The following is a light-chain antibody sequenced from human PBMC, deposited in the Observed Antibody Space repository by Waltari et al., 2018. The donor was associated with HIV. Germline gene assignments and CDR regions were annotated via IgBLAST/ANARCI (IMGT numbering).Light chain of an antibody. CDR2: STN. CDR1: SGSVSPRYY. CDR3: VLYMGSGIWV. J-gene: IGLJ3*02. V-gene: IGLV8-61*01. Sequence: QAVVTQEPSFSVSPGGTVTLTCGLSSGSVSPRYYPSWYQQTPGQAPRTLIYSTNSRSSGVPDRFSGSILGNQAALTITGAQADDESDYYCVLYMGSGIWVFGGGTKVTVL.